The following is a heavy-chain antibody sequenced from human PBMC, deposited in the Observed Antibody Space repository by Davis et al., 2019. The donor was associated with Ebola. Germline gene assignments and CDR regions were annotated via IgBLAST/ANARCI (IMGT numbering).Heavy chain of an antibody. J-gene: IGHJ6*02. CDR2: IHYSGST. D-gene: IGHD3-22*01. CDR3: ARLRYDSSIGYYYSDYYGLDV. V-gene: IGHV4-59*08. Sequence: PSETLSLTCTVSGGSISSHYWNWVRLPPGKGLEWIGYIHYSGSTSYNPSLKSRVTMSVDTSKKQFSLRLSSVTAADTAIYYCARLRYDSSIGYYYSDYYGLDVWGQGTTVTVSS. CDR1: GGSISSHY.